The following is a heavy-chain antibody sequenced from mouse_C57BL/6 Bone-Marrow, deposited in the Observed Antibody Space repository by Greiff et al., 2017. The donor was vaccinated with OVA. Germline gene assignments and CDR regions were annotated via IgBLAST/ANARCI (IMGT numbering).Heavy chain of an antibody. CDR1: GVDFSRYW. D-gene: IGHD2-5*01. V-gene: IGHV4-1*01. CDR3: ARRGRSNFYWYFDV. Sequence: CAASGVDFSRYWMSWVRRAPGKGLEWIGEINPDSSTINYAPSLKDKFIISRDNAKNTLYLQMSKVRSEDTALYYCARRGRSNFYWYFDVWGTGTTVTVSS. J-gene: IGHJ1*03. CDR2: INPDSSTI.